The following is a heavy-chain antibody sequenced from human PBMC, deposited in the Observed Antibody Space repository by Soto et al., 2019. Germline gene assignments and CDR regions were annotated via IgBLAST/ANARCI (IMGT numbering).Heavy chain of an antibody. Sequence: QVQLQESGPGLVKPSQTLSLTCTVSGASINSGVYYWSWIRQHPGKGLEWIGYIYYSGSTYYNPSLKSRVTLSVDTSNNQVSVKLSSVTAADTAVYYCAREEVAYSGSVSYNWFDPWVQGTLVTVSS. D-gene: IGHD3-10*01. CDR3: AREEVAYSGSVSYNWFDP. V-gene: IGHV4-31*03. CDR1: GASINSGVYY. CDR2: IYYSGST. J-gene: IGHJ5*02.